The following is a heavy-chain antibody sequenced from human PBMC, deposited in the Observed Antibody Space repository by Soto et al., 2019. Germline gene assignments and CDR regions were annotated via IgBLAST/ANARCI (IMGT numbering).Heavy chain of an antibody. CDR3: ARGHSSGADY. CDR2: ISNDGSNK. J-gene: IGHJ4*02. CDR1: GFTFSSYG. D-gene: IGHD2-15*01. Sequence: GGSLRLSCAASGFTFSSYGMHWVRQAPGKGLEWVAGISNDGSNKYYGTSLKTRLTISKDTSKNQVVLTMTNMDPVDTATYYCARGHSSGADYWGQGTLVTVPS. V-gene: IGHV3-30*03.